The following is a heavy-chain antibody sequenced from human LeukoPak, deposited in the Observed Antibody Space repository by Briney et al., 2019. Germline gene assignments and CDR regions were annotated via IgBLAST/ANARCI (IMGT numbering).Heavy chain of an antibody. CDR2: IYYSGST. V-gene: IGHV4-39*07. J-gene: IGHJ4*02. CDR3: AGLVGRYSSGLYYYYFDY. D-gene: IGHD3-22*01. CDR1: GVSISSTDYY. Sequence: SETLSLTCIVSGVSISSTDYYWGWIRQPPGKGLEWIGSIYYSGSTYDNPSLKSRVTISIDKSKNQFFLNLSSVTAADTAVYYCAGLVGRYSSGLYYYYFDYWGQGTLVTVSS.